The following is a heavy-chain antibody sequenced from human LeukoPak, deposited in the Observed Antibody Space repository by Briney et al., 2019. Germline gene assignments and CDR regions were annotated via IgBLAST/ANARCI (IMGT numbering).Heavy chain of an antibody. D-gene: IGHD1-26*01. J-gene: IGHJ4*02. CDR2: MNPNSGNT. CDR3: ARGASGPKDY. Sequence: ASVKVSCNASGYTFTSYDINWVRQATGQGLEWMGWMNPNSGNTGYAQKFQGRVTMTRDMPTSTVYMELSSLRSEDTAVYYCARGASGPKDYWGQGTLVTISS. CDR1: GYTFTSYD. V-gene: IGHV1-8*02.